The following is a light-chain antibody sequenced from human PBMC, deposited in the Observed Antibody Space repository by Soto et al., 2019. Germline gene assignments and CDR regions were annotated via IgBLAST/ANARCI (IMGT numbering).Light chain of an antibody. CDR1: SSDVGGYNY. CDR2: EVS. CDR3: SSYTSSSTLE. Sequence: QSALTQPASVSGSPGQSITISCTGTSSDVGGYNYVSWYQQHPGKAPKLMIYEVSNRPSGVSNRFSGSKSGNTASLTISGRQAEDEADDYCSSYTSSSTLEIGGGTKLTVL. J-gene: IGLJ2*01. V-gene: IGLV2-14*01.